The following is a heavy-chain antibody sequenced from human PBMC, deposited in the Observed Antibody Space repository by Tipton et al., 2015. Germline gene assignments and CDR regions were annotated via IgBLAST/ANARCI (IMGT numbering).Heavy chain of an antibody. D-gene: IGHD2-8*01. CDR3: ARQPLVYAINGWLDS. CDR1: GYSFSNYW. Sequence: VQLVQSGAEVKKPGESLKISCKGSGYSFSNYWIGWVRQMPGKGLEWMGIIYPGDSDAKYSPSFQGQVTISVDKSINSAYLQWSGLKATDTAICYCARQPLVYAINGWLDSWGQGTLVTVSA. V-gene: IGHV5-51*01. CDR2: IYPGDSDA. J-gene: IGHJ5*01.